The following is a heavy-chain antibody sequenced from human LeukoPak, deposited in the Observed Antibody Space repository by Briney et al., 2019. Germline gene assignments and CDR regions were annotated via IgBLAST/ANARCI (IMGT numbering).Heavy chain of an antibody. J-gene: IGHJ4*02. CDR3: ARDSNPYSSSSHIDY. Sequence: GRSLRLSCAASGFIFSSYAMHWVRQAPGKGLEWVSSISSSSSYIYYADSVKGRFTISRDNAKNSLYLQMNSLRAEDTAVYYCARDSNPYSSSSHIDYWGQGTLVTVSS. V-gene: IGHV3-21*01. CDR2: ISSSSSYI. D-gene: IGHD6-6*01. CDR1: GFIFSSYA.